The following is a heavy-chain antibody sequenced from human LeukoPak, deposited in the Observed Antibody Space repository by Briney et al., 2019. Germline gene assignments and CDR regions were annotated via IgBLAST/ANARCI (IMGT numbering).Heavy chain of an antibody. CDR2: IYPGDSDT. CDR1: RYSFTSYW. Sequence: GESLEISCKGSRYSFTSYWIGWVRQMPGKGLEWMGIIYPGDSDTRYSPSFQGQVTISADKSISTAYLQWNSLKASDTAMYYCARFVGACSGGSCYSDYWGQGTLVTVPS. J-gene: IGHJ4*02. D-gene: IGHD2-15*01. V-gene: IGHV5-51*01. CDR3: ARFVGACSGGSCYSDY.